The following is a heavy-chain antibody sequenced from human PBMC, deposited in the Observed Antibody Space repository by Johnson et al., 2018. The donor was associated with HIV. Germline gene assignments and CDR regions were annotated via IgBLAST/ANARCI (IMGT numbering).Heavy chain of an antibody. CDR2: IYSGGNT. V-gene: IGHV3-NL1*01. D-gene: IGHD6-6*01. J-gene: IGHJ3*02. CDR1: GFTFSSYA. CDR3: ARDGSQLADAFDI. Sequence: QVQLVESGGDVVQPGRPLRLSCAASGFTFSSYAMHWVRQAPGKGLEWVSVIYSGGNTYYADSVKGRFTISRDNSKNTLYLQMNSLRAEDTAVYYCARDGSQLADAFDIWGQGTMVTVSS.